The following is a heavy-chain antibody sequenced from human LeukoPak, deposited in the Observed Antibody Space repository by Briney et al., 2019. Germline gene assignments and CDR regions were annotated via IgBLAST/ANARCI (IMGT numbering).Heavy chain of an antibody. J-gene: IGHJ4*02. CDR2: IYYSGST. CDR3: ARHAAYCGGDCYSDY. V-gene: IGHV4-59*08. CDR1: GGSISSYY. Sequence: SETLSLTCTVSGGSISSYYWSWIRQPPGKGLEWIGYIYYSGSTHYNPPLKSRVTISVDASKNQFSLNLSSVTAADTAVYYCARHAAYCGGDCYSDYWGQGTLVTVSS. D-gene: IGHD2-21*02.